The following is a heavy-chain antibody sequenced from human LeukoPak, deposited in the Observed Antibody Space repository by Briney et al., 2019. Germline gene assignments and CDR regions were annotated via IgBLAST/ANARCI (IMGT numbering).Heavy chain of an antibody. J-gene: IGHJ4*02. D-gene: IGHD3-10*01. CDR3: ARRGTYFDS. CDR1: GFTFSSYW. Sequence: GGSLRLSCAASGFTFSSYWMSWVRQAPGKGLEWVASVKQDGSEKYYVDSVKGRFTFSRDNAKNSLYLQMNSLRVEDTAVYYCARRGTYFDSWGQGTLVTVSS. CDR2: VKQDGSEK. V-gene: IGHV3-7*01.